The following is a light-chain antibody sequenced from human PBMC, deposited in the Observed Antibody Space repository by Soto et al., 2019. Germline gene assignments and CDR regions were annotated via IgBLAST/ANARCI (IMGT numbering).Light chain of an antibody. V-gene: IGKV3-15*01. CDR3: QQYNDWPYT. J-gene: IGKJ2*01. CDR1: QSVSSN. Sequence: EIVMTQSPATLSVSPGERATLSCRASQSVSSNLVWFLQKPGQAPRLLVHGASTRATGIPGRFSGSGSGTEFTLTISSLQYADFAVYYCQQYNDWPYTFGQGTELEIK. CDR2: GAS.